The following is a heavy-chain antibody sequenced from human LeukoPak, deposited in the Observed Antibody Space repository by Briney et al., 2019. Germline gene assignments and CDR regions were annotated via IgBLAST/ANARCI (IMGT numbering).Heavy chain of an antibody. J-gene: IGHJ4*02. CDR1: GFTFDDYA. CDR3: ARDYSGYEPFDY. V-gene: IGHV3-9*01. Sequence: PGGSLRLSCIASGFTFDDYAMHWVRQAPGKGLEWVSGISWNSGSIGYADSVKGRFTISRDNAKNSLYLQMNSLRAEDTAVYYCARDYSGYEPFDYWGQGTLVTVSS. D-gene: IGHD5-12*01. CDR2: ISWNSGSI.